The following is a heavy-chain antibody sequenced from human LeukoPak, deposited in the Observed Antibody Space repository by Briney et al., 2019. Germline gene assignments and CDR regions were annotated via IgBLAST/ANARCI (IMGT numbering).Heavy chain of an antibody. Sequence: GGSLRLSCAASGFTFSSYGMHWVRQAPGKGLEWVAVISYDGSNKYYADSVKGRFTISRDNSKNTLYLQMNSLRAEDTAVYYCAKDIHCSSTSCYGYYYYYYGMDAWGQGTTVTVSS. CDR1: GFTFSSYG. CDR3: AKDIHCSSTSCYGYYYYYYGMDA. CDR2: ISYDGSNK. J-gene: IGHJ6*02. D-gene: IGHD2-2*01. V-gene: IGHV3-30*18.